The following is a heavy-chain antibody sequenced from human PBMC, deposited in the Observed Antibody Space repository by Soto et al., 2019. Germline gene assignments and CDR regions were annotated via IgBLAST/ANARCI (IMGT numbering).Heavy chain of an antibody. Sequence: SETLSLTCTVSGGSISSSSYYWGWIRQPPGKGLEWIGNMYYSGSIYYNSSLKSRVTISIDTSKNQFFLKVNSVTAADTAVYYCARHVSSGQQLHRGGMDVWGQGTTVTVSS. CDR1: GGSISSSSYY. J-gene: IGHJ6*02. V-gene: IGHV4-39*01. CDR3: ARHVSSGQQLHRGGMDV. D-gene: IGHD6-13*01. CDR2: MYYSGSI.